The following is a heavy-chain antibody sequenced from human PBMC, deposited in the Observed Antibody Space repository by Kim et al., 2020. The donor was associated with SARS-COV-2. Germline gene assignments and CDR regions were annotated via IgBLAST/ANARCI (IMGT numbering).Heavy chain of an antibody. D-gene: IGHD5-18*01. CDR3: AKATVTFYYHGMDV. Sequence: GGSLRLSCAASGFTFSIYAMSWVRQAPGKGLEWVSVISGSSGSTYYADSVKGRFTISRDNSKNTLYLQMNSLRAEDTAEYYCAKATVTFYYHGMDVWGPGTTVTVSS. J-gene: IGHJ6*02. CDR1: GFTFSIYA. V-gene: IGHV3-23*01. CDR2: ISGSSGST.